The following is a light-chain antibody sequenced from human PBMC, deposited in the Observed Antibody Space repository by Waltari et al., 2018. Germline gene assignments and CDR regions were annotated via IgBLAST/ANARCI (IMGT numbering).Light chain of an antibody. V-gene: IGLV2-14*01. CDR1: ATDLGGYNY. Sequence: QSALTQPASVSGSPGQSITIPCTATATDLGGYNYVSWYQQRPGKAPKLIISDVSSRPSGISNRFSGSKFGNTASLTISGLQPEDEADYYCCSFTSSSTWVFGGGTKLTVL. CDR2: DVS. J-gene: IGLJ3*02. CDR3: CSFTSSSTWV.